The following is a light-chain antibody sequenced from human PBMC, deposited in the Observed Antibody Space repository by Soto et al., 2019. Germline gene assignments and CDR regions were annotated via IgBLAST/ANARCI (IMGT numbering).Light chain of an antibody. V-gene: IGLV2-14*01. Sequence: QSALTQPASVSGSPGQSITISCNGTSSDVGGYNYVSWFQHHPGKVPKLMIYEVSHRPSGVSDRFSGSKSGTTASLTISGLQAEDEADYYCCSFTNSYTWVFGGGTKLTVL. CDR2: EVS. CDR1: SSDVGGYNY. J-gene: IGLJ3*02. CDR3: CSFTNSYTWV.